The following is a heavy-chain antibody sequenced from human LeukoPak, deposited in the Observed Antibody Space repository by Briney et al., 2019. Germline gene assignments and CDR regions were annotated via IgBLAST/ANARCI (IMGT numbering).Heavy chain of an antibody. D-gene: IGHD3-3*01. Sequence: PSETLSLTCAVYGGSFSGYYWSWIRQPPGKGLEWIGEINHSGSTNYNPSLKSRVTISVDTSKNQFSLKLSSVTAADTAVYYCARGVFWSGYRPYYYYYYMDVWSKGTTVTVSS. J-gene: IGHJ6*03. CDR1: GGSFSGYY. CDR2: INHSGST. CDR3: ARGVFWSGYRPYYYYYYMDV. V-gene: IGHV4-34*01.